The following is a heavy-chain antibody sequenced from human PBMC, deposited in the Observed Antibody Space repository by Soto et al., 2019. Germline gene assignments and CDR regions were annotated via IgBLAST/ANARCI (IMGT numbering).Heavy chain of an antibody. Sequence: VQVVESGGGLVQPGGSLRLSCSASGFTLSGDAVHWVRQVPGKGLEYVSGISGDGGKTHYADSVKGRFTISRDKSKNSLFVQMSSLRIEDTAVYYCVVRGSAFDIWGQGTVVIVSS. J-gene: IGHJ3*02. CDR3: VVRGSAFDI. CDR1: GFTLSGDA. CDR2: ISGDGGKT. V-gene: IGHV3-64D*08. D-gene: IGHD3-10*01.